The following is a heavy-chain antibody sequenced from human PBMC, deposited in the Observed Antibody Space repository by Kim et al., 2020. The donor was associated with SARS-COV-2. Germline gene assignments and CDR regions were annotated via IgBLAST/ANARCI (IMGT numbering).Heavy chain of an antibody. J-gene: IGHJ4*02. V-gene: IGHV4-39*01. CDR3: ARSKGRGYFDY. CDR1: GGSISSSSYY. CDR2: IYYSGST. D-gene: IGHD4-4*01. Sequence: SETLSLTCTVSGGSISSSSYYWGWIRQPPGKGLEWIGSIYYSGSTYYNPSLKSRVTISVDTSKNQFSLKLSSVTAADTAVYYCARSKGRGYFDYWGQGT.